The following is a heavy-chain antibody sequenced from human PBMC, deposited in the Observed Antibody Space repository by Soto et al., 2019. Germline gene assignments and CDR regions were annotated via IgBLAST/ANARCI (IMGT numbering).Heavy chain of an antibody. CDR2: VYHSGSI. D-gene: IGHD2-15*01. CDR3: ASKDFGGGYFDY. V-gene: IGHV4-4*02. J-gene: IGHJ4*02. CDR1: GGSISSTKW. Sequence: QVQLQESGPGLVKPSGTLSLTCAVSGGSISSTKWWSWVRQPPGKGLEWIGEVYHSGSINYNPSLKGRVTISLDKSKNQFSLKLNSVTAADTAVYYCASKDFGGGYFDYWGQGTLVTVSS.